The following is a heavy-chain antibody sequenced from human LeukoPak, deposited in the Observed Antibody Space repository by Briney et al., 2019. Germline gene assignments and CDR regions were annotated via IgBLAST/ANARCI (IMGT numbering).Heavy chain of an antibody. D-gene: IGHD2-2*01. J-gene: IGHJ4*02. V-gene: IGHV3-30*18. CDR1: GFTFSNYG. Sequence: PGGSLRLSCAASGFTFSNYGMHWVRQAPGKGLEWVALISYDGSNKNHADSVKGRFSISRDNSKNTLYLQMNSLRGEDTAVYYCAKPTPLLSAAMAGSEYWGQGTLVTVSS. CDR3: AKPTPLLSAAMAGSEY. CDR2: ISYDGSNK.